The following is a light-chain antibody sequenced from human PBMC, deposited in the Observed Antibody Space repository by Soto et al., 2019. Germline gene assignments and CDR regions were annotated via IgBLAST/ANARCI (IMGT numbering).Light chain of an antibody. V-gene: IGLV1-44*01. CDR2: SND. Sequence: QSVLTQPPSASGTPGQRVTISCSGSSSNIGRNTVSWYQQLPGTAPKLLIYSNDQRPSGVPDRFSGSKSGTSASLVISGLQSEDDADYYCAAWDDSLNGLFGGGTKLTVL. CDR3: AAWDDSLNGL. CDR1: SSNIGRNT. J-gene: IGLJ3*02.